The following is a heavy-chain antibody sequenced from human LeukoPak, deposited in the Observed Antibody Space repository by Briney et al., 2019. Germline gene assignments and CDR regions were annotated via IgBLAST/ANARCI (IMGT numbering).Heavy chain of an antibody. J-gene: IGHJ3*02. Sequence: GRSLRLSCAASGFTFSSYGMHWVRQAPGKGLEWVAVIWYDGSNKYYADSVKGRFTISRDNSKNTLYLQMNSLRAEDTAVYYCARDRLASDAFDIWGQGTMVTVSS. CDR3: ARDRLASDAFDI. D-gene: IGHD6-25*01. V-gene: IGHV3-33*01. CDR1: GFTFSSYG. CDR2: IWYDGSNK.